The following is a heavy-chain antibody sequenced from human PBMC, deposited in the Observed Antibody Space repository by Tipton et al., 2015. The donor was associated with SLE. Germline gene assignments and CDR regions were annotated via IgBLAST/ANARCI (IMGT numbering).Heavy chain of an antibody. D-gene: IGHD3-22*01. CDR1: GFTVSSNY. CDR3: ARVPNNWDSSGYYDY. J-gene: IGHJ4*02. CDR2: IYSGGST. V-gene: IGHV3-53*05. Sequence: SLRLSCAASGFTVSSNYMSWVRQAPGKGLEWVSVIYSGGSTYYADSVEGRFTISRDNSKNTLYLQMNSLRAEDTAVYYCARVPNNWDSSGYYDYWGQGTLVTVSS.